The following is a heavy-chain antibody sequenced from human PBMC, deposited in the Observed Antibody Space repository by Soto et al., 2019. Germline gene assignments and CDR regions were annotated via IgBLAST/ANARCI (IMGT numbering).Heavy chain of an antibody. CDR3: ARNNHYYDSSGYPMYYYGMYV. V-gene: IGHV1-18*01. CDR2: ISAYNGNT. Sequence: ASVKVSCKASGYTFTSYGISWVRQAPGQGLEWMGWISAYNGNTNYAQKFQGRVTITRDTSASTAYMELSSLRSEDTAVYYCARNNHYYDSSGYPMYYYGMYVWGQGSTVTGSS. D-gene: IGHD3-22*01. J-gene: IGHJ6*02. CDR1: GYTFTSYG.